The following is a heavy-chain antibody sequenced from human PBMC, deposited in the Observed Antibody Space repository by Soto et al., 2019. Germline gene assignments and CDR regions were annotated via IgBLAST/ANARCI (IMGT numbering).Heavy chain of an antibody. Sequence: ASVKVFCKVSGYTLTELSMHWVRQAPGKGLEWMGGFDPEDGETIYAQKFQGRVTMTEDTSTDTAYMELSSLRSEDTAVYYCATDGGVVPAAIERGYYYYYGMDVWGQGTTVTVSS. V-gene: IGHV1-24*01. CDR1: GYTLTELS. CDR3: ATDGGVVPAAIERGYYYYYGMDV. CDR2: FDPEDGET. D-gene: IGHD2-2*02. J-gene: IGHJ6*02.